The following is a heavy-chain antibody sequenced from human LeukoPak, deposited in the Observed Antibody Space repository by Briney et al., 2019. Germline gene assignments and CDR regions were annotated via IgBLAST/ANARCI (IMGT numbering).Heavy chain of an antibody. CDR1: GFTFSSYW. Sequence: GGSLRLSCAASGFTFSSYWMNWARQAPGKGLEWVASINHNGNVNYYVDSVKGRFTISRDNAKNSLYLQMNSLRAEDTAVYYCARTNIAVANYYYYGMDVWGQGTTVTVSS. J-gene: IGHJ6*02. D-gene: IGHD6-19*01. CDR3: ARTNIAVANYYYYGMDV. CDR2: INHNGNVN. V-gene: IGHV3-7*01.